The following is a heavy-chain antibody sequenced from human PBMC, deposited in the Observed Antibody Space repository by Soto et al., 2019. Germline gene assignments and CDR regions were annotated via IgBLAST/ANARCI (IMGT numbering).Heavy chain of an antibody. CDR1: GGSISSGGYY. CDR3: ARGAYYYDSSDVGYFDY. Sequence: PSETLSLTCTVSGGSISSGGYYWSWIRQHPGKGLEWIGYIYYSGSTYYNPSLKSRVTISVDTSKDQFSLKLSSVTAADTAVYYCARGAYYYDSSDVGYFDYWGQGALVTVSS. CDR2: IYYSGST. V-gene: IGHV4-31*03. D-gene: IGHD3-22*01. J-gene: IGHJ4*02.